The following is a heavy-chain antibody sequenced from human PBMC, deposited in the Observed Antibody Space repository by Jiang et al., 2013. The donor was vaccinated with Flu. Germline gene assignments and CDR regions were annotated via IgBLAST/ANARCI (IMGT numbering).Heavy chain of an antibody. CDR1: GGSISSSFYY. J-gene: IGHJ5*02. CDR2: IFYSRST. D-gene: IGHD2-15*01. CDR3: ARASCGSSGCFAP. V-gene: IGHV4-39*01. Sequence: ALLKPSETLSLTCTVSGGSISSSFYYWGWIRQPPGKGLEWIGSIFYSRSTYYNPSLESRVTISVDSSKNQFSLKLSSVTAADTAVYYCARASCGSSGCFAPWGQGTLVTVSS.